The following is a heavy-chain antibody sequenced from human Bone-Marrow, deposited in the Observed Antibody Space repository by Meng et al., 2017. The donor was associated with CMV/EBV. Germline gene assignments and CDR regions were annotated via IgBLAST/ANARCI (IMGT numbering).Heavy chain of an antibody. J-gene: IGHJ4*02. V-gene: IGHV1-69*05. CDR3: ASSDYYDSSGYYYYFDF. D-gene: IGHD3-22*01. CDR2: IIPIFGTT. Sequence: GTFSSYAISWERQAPGQGLEWMGGIIPIFGTTSYAQKFQGRVTITTDESTSTAYMELSSLRSEDTAVYYCASSDYYDSSGYYYYFDFWGQGTLVTVSS. CDR1: GTFSSYA.